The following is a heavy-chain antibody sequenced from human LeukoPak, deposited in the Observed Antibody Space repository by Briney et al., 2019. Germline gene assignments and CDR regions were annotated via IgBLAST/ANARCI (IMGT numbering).Heavy chain of an antibody. D-gene: IGHD5-12*01. J-gene: IGHJ4*02. CDR1: RGSISNYY. Sequence: PSETLSLTCTVSRGSISNYYWSWIRQPPGKGLEWIGYIFDSGSTNFNSSLKSRVTISVDPSKNQFSLKLRAVIAADTAVYYCARGIGGYSLGFSFDYWGQGTLVTVSS. V-gene: IGHV4-59*08. CDR2: IFDSGST. CDR3: ARGIGGYSLGFSFDY.